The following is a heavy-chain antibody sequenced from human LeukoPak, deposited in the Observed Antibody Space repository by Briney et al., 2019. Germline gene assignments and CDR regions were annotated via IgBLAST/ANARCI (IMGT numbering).Heavy chain of an antibody. Sequence: SETLSLTCTVSGGSISSSSYYWGWIRQPPGKGLEWIGSIYYSGSTYYNPSLKSRVTISVDTSKNQFSLKLSSVTAAGTAVYYCARSDISRMDVWGQGTTVTVSS. D-gene: IGHD2-15*01. V-gene: IGHV4-39*07. CDR2: IYYSGST. CDR1: GGSISSSSYY. CDR3: ARSDISRMDV. J-gene: IGHJ6*02.